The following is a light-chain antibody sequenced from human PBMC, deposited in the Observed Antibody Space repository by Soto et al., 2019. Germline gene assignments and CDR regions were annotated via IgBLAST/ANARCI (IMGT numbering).Light chain of an antibody. V-gene: IGLV1-44*01. J-gene: IGLJ3*02. Sequence: QTVVTQPPSASATPGQRVTISCSGSSSSIGRNTVDWYQQLPGTAPKLLVYSNNQRPSGVPDRFSGSKSGTSGSLAISGLQSEDEADYYCAAWDDRLNGWVFGGGTKVTVL. CDR1: SSSIGRNT. CDR2: SNN. CDR3: AAWDDRLNGWV.